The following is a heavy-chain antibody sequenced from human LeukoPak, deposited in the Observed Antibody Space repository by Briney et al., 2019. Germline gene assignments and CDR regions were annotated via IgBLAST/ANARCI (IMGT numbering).Heavy chain of an antibody. V-gene: IGHV1-46*01. CDR1: GYTFTSYY. CDR3: ARDRRDECYFDY. J-gene: IGHJ4*02. Sequence: ASVKVSCKASGYTFTSYYMHWVRQAPGQGLEWMGIINPSGGSTSYAQKFQGRVTMTRDMSTSTVYMELSSLRSEDTAVYYCARDRRDECYFDYWGQGTLVTVSS. CDR2: INPSGGST. D-gene: IGHD5-24*01.